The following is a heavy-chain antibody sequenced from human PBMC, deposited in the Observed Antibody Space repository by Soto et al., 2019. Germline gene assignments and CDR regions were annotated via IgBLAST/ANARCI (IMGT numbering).Heavy chain of an antibody. CDR3: ARSPQPTRGIHWYFDL. CDR2: ISYDGINK. CDR1: GFTFNTYG. V-gene: IGHV3-30*03. D-gene: IGHD2-2*01. J-gene: IGHJ2*01. Sequence: QVQLVESGGSVVQPGRSLGLSCAASGFTFNTYGMHWVRQAPGKGLEWVAAISYDGINKYYADSVKGRFTISRDNSKNTLYVQMNSLRAEDTAVYYCARSPQPTRGIHWYFDLWGRGILVTVSS.